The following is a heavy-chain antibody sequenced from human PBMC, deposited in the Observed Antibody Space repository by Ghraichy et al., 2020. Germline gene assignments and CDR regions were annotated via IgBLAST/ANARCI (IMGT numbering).Heavy chain of an antibody. V-gene: IGHV3-30*18. Sequence: GESLNISCAASGFTFSSYGMHWVRQAPGKGLEWVAVISYDGSNKYYADSVKGRFTISRDNSKNTLYLQMNSLRAEDTAVYYCAKDLPLDYWGQGTLVTVSS. CDR3: AKDLPLDY. J-gene: IGHJ4*02. CDR2: ISYDGSNK. CDR1: GFTFSSYG.